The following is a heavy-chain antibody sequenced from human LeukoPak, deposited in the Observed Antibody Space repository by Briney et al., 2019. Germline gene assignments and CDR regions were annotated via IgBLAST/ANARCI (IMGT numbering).Heavy chain of an antibody. CDR2: IYPGDSDT. Sequence: GESLKISCKGSGYSFTSYWIGWVRQMPGKGLEWMGIIYPGDSDTRYSPSFQGQVTISADKSISTAYLQWSSLRSEDTAVYYCAAELYSGTYGRCCSFAFWGQGTPVTVSS. J-gene: IGHJ4*02. CDR1: GYSFTSYW. D-gene: IGHD1-26*01. CDR3: AAELYSGTYGRCCSFAF. V-gene: IGHV5-51*01.